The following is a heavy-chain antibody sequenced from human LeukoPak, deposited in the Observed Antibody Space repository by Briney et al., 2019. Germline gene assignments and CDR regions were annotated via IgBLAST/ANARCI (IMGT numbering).Heavy chain of an antibody. CDR2: IYTSGST. Sequence: SETLSLTCTVSVGSISSSSYYLNWIRQPAGKGLEWIGRIYTSGSTNYNPSLKSRVTISVDTSKNQFSLQLSSVTAADTAVYYCARADCSSTNCYTMGYWGQGTLVTVSS. CDR1: VGSISSSSYY. V-gene: IGHV4-61*02. D-gene: IGHD2-2*02. CDR3: ARADCSSTNCYTMGY. J-gene: IGHJ4*02.